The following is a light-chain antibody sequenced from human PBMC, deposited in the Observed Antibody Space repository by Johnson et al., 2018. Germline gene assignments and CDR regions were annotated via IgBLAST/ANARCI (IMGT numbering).Light chain of an antibody. V-gene: IGLV1-51*02. CDR3: GTWDSSLSAGNV. Sequence: SVLTQPPSVSAAPGQKVTISCSGSSSNIGNNYVSWYQQLPGTAPKLLIYENNKRPSGIPDRFSASKSGTSATLGITGLQTGDEADYYCGTWDSSLSAGNVFGTGTKVTVL. CDR2: ENN. CDR1: SSNIGNNY. J-gene: IGLJ1*01.